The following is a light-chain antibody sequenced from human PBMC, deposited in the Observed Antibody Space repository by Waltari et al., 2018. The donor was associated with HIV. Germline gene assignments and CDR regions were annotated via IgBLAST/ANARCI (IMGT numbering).Light chain of an antibody. Sequence: EIVMTQSPATLSVSPGDRATLSCRASQSFSSTFARYQQEPCHAPRLRIYGASTRGTGIPARFSGSWSGTEFTLTISSLQSEDFAVYYCQQYNKWPWTFGQGTKVEIK. V-gene: IGKV3-15*01. J-gene: IGKJ1*01. CDR1: QSFSST. CDR3: QQYNKWPWT. CDR2: GAS.